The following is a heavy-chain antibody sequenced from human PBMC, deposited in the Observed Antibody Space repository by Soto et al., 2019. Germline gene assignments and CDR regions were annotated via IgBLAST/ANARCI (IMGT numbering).Heavy chain of an antibody. CDR3: ARDRSGVPAAIFPLPWFDP. CDR1: GFTFSDYY. V-gene: IGHV3-11*01. D-gene: IGHD2-2*01. CDR2: ISSSGSTI. J-gene: IGHJ5*02. Sequence: PGGSLRLSCAASGFTFSDYYMSWIRQAPGKGLEWVSYISSSGSTIYYADSVKGRFTISRDNAKNSLYLQMNSLRAEDTAVYYCARDRSGVPAAIFPLPWFDPWGQGTLVTVSS.